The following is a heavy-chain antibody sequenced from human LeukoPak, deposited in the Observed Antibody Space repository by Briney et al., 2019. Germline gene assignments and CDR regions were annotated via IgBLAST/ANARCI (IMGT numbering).Heavy chain of an antibody. CDR3: AKVLTTGLSSGWYFDY. CDR1: GFTFSSYS. D-gene: IGHD6-19*01. J-gene: IGHJ4*02. CDR2: ISSSSSYI. V-gene: IGHV3-21*04. Sequence: PGGSLRLSCAASGFTFSSYSMNWVRQAPGKGLEWVSSISSSSSYIYYADSVKGRFTISRDNAKNSLYLQMNSLRAEDTAVYYCAKVLTTGLSSGWYFDYWGQGTLVTVSS.